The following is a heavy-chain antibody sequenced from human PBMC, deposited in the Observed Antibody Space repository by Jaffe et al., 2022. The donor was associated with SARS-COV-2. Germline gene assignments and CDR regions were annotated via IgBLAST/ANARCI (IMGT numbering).Heavy chain of an antibody. V-gene: IGHV3-30*18. J-gene: IGHJ4*02. Sequence: QVQLVESGGGVVQPGRSLRLSCAASGFTFSSYGMHWVRQAPGKGLEWVAVISYDGSNKYYADSVKGRFTISRDNSKNTLYLQMNSLRAEDTAVYYCAKDWAPYPLVYYFDYWGQGTLVTVSS. CDR3: AKDWAPYPLVYYFDY. CDR2: ISYDGSNK. CDR1: GFTFSSYG. D-gene: IGHD2-2*01.